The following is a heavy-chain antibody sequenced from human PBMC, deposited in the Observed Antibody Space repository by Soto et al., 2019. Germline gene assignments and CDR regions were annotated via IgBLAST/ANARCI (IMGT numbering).Heavy chain of an antibody. Sequence: EVQLLESGGGLVQPGGSLRLSCAASGFTFSSYAMSWVRQAPGKGLEWVSAISGSGGSTYYADSVKGRFTISRDKSKNTLYLQMNSLRAEDTAVYYCAVYSSGWYDWYFDLWGRGTLVTVSS. D-gene: IGHD6-19*01. V-gene: IGHV3-23*01. CDR3: AVYSSGWYDWYFDL. CDR2: ISGSGGST. J-gene: IGHJ2*01. CDR1: GFTFSSYA.